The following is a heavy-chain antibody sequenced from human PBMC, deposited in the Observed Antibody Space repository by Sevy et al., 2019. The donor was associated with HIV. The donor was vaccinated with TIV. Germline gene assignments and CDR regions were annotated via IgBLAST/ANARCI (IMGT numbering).Heavy chain of an antibody. J-gene: IGHJ4*02. V-gene: IGHV3-30*18. D-gene: IGHD6-13*01. Sequence: GGSLRLSCAASGFTFSSYGMHWVRQAPGKGLEWVAVISYDGSNKYYADSVKGRFTISRDNSKNTLYLQMNSLRAEDTAVYYRAKDKSYSSSWFYYFDYWGQGTLVTVSS. CDR1: GFTFSSYG. CDR3: AKDKSYSSSWFYYFDY. CDR2: ISYDGSNK.